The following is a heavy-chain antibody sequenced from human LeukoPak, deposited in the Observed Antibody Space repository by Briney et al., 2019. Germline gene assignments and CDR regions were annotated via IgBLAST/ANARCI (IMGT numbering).Heavy chain of an antibody. CDR3: AGPYCTNGVCYFDY. J-gene: IGHJ4*02. Sequence: PSETLSLTCAVYGGSFSGYYWSWIRQPPGKGLEWIGEINHSGSTNYNPSLKSRVTISVDTSKNQFSLKLSSVTAAVTAVYYCAGPYCTNGVCYFDYWGQGTLVTVSS. CDR2: INHSGST. D-gene: IGHD2-8*01. CDR1: GGSFSGYY. V-gene: IGHV4-34*01.